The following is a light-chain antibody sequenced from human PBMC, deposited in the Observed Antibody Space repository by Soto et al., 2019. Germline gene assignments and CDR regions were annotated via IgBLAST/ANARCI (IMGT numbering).Light chain of an antibody. V-gene: IGKV3-20*01. CDR3: QQYGSLPFT. CDR1: QTVRSNF. Sequence: IVMTQSPATLSVSPGDRATLSCRASQTVRSNFLAWYQRKPGQTPRLLIYGASSRATGIPDRFSGSGSGIDFTLTVNRLEPGDFAVYYCQQYGSLPFTFGQGTRLEIK. J-gene: IGKJ5*01. CDR2: GAS.